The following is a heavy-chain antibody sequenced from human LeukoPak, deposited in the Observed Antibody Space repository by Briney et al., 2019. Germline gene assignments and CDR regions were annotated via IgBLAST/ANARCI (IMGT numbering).Heavy chain of an antibody. D-gene: IGHD5-18*01. CDR1: GFTFSGFW. CDR3: ARVGIQLCVDY. V-gene: IGHV3-7*03. CDR2: INSDGSEG. Sequence: PGGSLRLSCAVSGFTFSGFWMSWSRQAPGKGLEWVASINSDGSEGYYADVVKGRFTISRDNAKNSLYLQINSLRAEDTAVYYCARVGIQLCVDYWGQGTLVTVSS. J-gene: IGHJ4*02.